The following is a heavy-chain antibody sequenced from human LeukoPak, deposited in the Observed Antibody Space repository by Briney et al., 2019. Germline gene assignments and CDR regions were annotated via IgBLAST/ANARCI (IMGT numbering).Heavy chain of an antibody. CDR1: GGSISSNNW. D-gene: IGHD5-24*01. V-gene: IGHV4-4*02. CDR2: IYHSGST. CDR3: ARVAFSITALYYFDY. Sequence: PSGTLSLTCAVSGGSISSNNWWGWVRQPPGKGLEWIGEIYHSGSTNYNPSLKSRVTMSLDKSNNQFFLKLTSVTAADTAVYYCARVAFSITALYYFDYWGQGTLVTVSS. J-gene: IGHJ4*02.